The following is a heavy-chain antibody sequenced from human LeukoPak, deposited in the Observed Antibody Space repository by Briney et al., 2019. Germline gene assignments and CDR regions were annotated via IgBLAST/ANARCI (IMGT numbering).Heavy chain of an antibody. CDR1: GGSISSYY. J-gene: IGHJ6*04. V-gene: IGHV4-4*09. Sequence: PSETLSLTCTVSGGSISSYYWSWIRQPPGKGLEWIGYIYTSGSTNYNPSLKSRVTISVDTSKNQFSLKLSSVTAADTAAYYCASSGTTVSLDVWGKGTTVTVSS. CDR2: IYTSGST. CDR3: ASSGTTVSLDV. D-gene: IGHD4-11*01.